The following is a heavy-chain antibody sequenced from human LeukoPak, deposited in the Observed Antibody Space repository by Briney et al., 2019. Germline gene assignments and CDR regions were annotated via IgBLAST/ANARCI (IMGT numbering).Heavy chain of an antibody. CDR1: GFTFSSYS. CDR3: ARIPLGSGWYYFDY. Sequence: GGSLRLSCAASGFTFSSYSMNWVRQAPGKGLEWVSSISSSSSYIYYADSVKGRFTISRDNAKNSLYLQMNSLRAEDTAVYYCARIPLGSGWYYFDYWGQGTLVTVSS. V-gene: IGHV3-21*01. D-gene: IGHD6-19*01. CDR2: ISSSSSYI. J-gene: IGHJ4*02.